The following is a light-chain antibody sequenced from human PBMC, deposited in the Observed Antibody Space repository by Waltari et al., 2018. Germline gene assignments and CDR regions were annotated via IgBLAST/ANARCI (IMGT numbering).Light chain of an antibody. CDR2: YDS. CDR1: NIGSKS. CDR3: QVWDSSSDRL. Sequence: SYVLTQPPSVSVAPGKTARITCGGNNIGSKSVHWYQQKPGQAPVLVIYYDSDRPSGIPERFSGSNTRNTATLTISRVEAGDEADYYCQVWDSSSDRLFGGGTKLTVL. V-gene: IGLV3-21*04. J-gene: IGLJ3*02.